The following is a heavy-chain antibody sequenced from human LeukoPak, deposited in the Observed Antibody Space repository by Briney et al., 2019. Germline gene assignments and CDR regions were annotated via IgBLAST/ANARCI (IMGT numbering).Heavy chain of an antibody. CDR2: IYYSGST. J-gene: IGHJ4*02. Sequence: SETLSLTCGVYGGTFSAYYWSWIRQPPGKGLEWIGYIYYSGSTNYNPSLKSRVTISVDTSKNQFSLKLSSVTAADTAVYYCASGSGAHGPRLDYWGQGTLVTVSS. CDR3: ASGSGAHGPRLDY. V-gene: IGHV4-59*01. CDR1: GGTFSAYY. D-gene: IGHD4-17*01.